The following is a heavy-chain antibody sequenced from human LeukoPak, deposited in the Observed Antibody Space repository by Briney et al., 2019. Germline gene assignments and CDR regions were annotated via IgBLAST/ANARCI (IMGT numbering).Heavy chain of an antibody. Sequence: SETLSLTCTVSGGSISSGDYYWRWIRQPPGKGLEWIGYIYYGGSTYYNPSRKSRVTISVDTSKNQFSLRLSSVTAADTAVYYCARGYCSGGSCYSEHYYYGMDVWGKGTTVTVSS. V-gene: IGHV4-30-4*02. J-gene: IGHJ6*04. CDR3: ARGYCSGGSCYSEHYYYGMDV. CDR1: GGSISSGDYY. CDR2: IYYGGST. D-gene: IGHD2-15*01.